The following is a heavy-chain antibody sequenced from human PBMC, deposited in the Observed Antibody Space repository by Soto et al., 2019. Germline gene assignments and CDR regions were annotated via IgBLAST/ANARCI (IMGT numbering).Heavy chain of an antibody. Sequence: GGSLRLSCEASGFTFSSYVMNWVRQAPGKGLEWVSSISGSGGYTYYADSVKGRFTISRDNSKNTLSLQMSSLGAEDTAIYYCAKAKGDYNYFYYYMDVWGKGTTVTVS. J-gene: IGHJ6*03. D-gene: IGHD4-17*01. CDR1: GFTFSSYV. CDR2: ISGSGGYT. V-gene: IGHV3-23*01. CDR3: AKAKGDYNYFYYYMDV.